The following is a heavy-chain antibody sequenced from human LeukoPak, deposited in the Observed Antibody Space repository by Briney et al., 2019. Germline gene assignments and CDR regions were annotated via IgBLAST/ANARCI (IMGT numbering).Heavy chain of an antibody. CDR2: ISAYNGNT. CDR1: GYTFTSYG. CDR3: ARGPTTRIAVALRHTSNWFDP. D-gene: IGHD6-19*01. J-gene: IGHJ5*02. V-gene: IGHV1-18*01. Sequence: ASVKVSCKASGYTFTSYGISWVRQAPGQGLEWMGWISAYNGNTNYAQKLQGRVTITTDTSTSQAYMELRSLRSDDTAVYYCARGPTTRIAVALRHTSNWFDPWGQGTLVTVSS.